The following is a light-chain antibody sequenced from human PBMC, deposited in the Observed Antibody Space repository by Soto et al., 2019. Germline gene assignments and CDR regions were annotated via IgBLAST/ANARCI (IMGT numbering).Light chain of an antibody. V-gene: IGKV1-5*03. CDR3: QQYNMYSWT. J-gene: IGKJ1*01. CDR2: KAF. CDR1: QSISSW. Sequence: DIQMTQSPSTLSASVGDRVTITCRVSQSISSWLAWYQQKPGKATKLLIYKAFSLESGVPSRFSGSGSGTEFAPTLSSLQPADFATYYRQQYNMYSWTFGQGTKVEI.